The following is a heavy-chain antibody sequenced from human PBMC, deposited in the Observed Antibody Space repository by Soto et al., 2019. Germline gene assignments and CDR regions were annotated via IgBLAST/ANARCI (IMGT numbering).Heavy chain of an antibody. CDR2: ISSSSSTI. CDR1: GFTFSSYS. V-gene: IGHV3-48*02. Sequence: GGSLRLSCAASGFTFSSYSMNWVRQAPGKGLEWVSYISSSSSTIYYADSVKGRFTISRDNAKNSLYLQMNSLRDEDTAVYYCARVPEMATIYPFDYWGQGTLVTVSS. CDR3: ARVPEMATIYPFDY. D-gene: IGHD5-12*01. J-gene: IGHJ4*02.